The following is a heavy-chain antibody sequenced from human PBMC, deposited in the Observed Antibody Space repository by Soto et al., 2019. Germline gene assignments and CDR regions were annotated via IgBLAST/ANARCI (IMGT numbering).Heavy chain of an antibody. J-gene: IGHJ1*01. CDR3: ATRADYYDFWSGYYEA. D-gene: IGHD3-3*01. CDR2: IYPSDSDT. CDR1: GYRFSTSW. V-gene: IGHV5-51*01. Sequence: GESLKISCKGSGYRFSTSWIGWVRQMSGKGLEWMGTIYPSDSDTRYSPSFQGQVIISAEKSTSTAYLQCRSLKASDTAMYYCATRADYYDFWSGYYEAWGQRTPVTVS.